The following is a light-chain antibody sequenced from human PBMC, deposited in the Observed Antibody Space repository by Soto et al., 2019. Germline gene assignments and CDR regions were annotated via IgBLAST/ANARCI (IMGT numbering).Light chain of an antibody. J-gene: IGKJ3*01. CDR1: QSVFHTATNKNY. Sequence: DIAMTQSPDSLAVSLGERATIDCKSSQSVFHTATNKNYLAWYQQKPGQPPKLLIYGASSREYGVPGRFSGSGTGTDFTLTISSLQAEDVAVYYCQQYYSTPFTFGPGTRLDIK. CDR2: GAS. CDR3: QQYYSTPFT. V-gene: IGKV4-1*01.